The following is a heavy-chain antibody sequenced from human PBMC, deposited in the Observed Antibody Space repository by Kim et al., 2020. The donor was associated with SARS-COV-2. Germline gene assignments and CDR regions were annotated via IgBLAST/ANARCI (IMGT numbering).Heavy chain of an antibody. J-gene: IGHJ3*02. V-gene: IGHV4-39*01. Sequence: SETLSLTCTVSGGSISSSSYYWGWIRQPPGKGLEWIGSIYYSGSTYYNPSLKSRVTISVDTSKNQFSLKLSSVTAADTAVYYCARFARIAAAGADAFDIWGQGTMVTVSS. D-gene: IGHD6-13*01. CDR1: GGSISSSSYY. CDR2: IYYSGST. CDR3: ARFARIAAAGADAFDI.